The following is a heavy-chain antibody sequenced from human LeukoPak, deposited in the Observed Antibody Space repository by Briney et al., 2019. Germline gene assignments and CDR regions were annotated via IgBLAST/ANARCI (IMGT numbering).Heavy chain of an antibody. J-gene: IGHJ4*02. CDR3: AREGGTVVISTFDY. CDR1: GFTFSTCG. V-gene: IGHV3-30*02. D-gene: IGHD1-1*01. Sequence: GGSLRLSCAASGFTFSTCGMHWVRQAPGKGLEWVAFVRYDGSKKYYTNSVKGRFIISRDNSRNTVYLQMNSLRDEDTAIYYCAREGGTVVISTFDYWGQGTLVTVSS. CDR2: VRYDGSKK.